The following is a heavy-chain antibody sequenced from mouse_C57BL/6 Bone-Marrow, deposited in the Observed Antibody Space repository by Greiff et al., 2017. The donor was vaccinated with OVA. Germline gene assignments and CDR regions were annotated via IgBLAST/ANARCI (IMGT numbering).Heavy chain of an antibody. CDR1: GYTFTSYG. Sequence: VKLVESGAELARPGASVKLSCKASGYTFTSYGISWVKQRTGQGLEWIGEIYPRSGNTYYNEKFKGKATLTADKSSSTAYMELRSLTSEDSAVYFCARGDYTKGYWGQGTTLTVSS. CDR3: ARGDYTKGY. V-gene: IGHV1-81*01. J-gene: IGHJ2*01. D-gene: IGHD2-13*01. CDR2: IYPRSGNT.